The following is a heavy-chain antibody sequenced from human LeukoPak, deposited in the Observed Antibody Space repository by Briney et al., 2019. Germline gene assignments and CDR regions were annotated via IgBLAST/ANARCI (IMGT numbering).Heavy chain of an antibody. D-gene: IGHD2-2*01. CDR1: GFTLSNSW. CDR3: ARDDCSTTPCYAY. Sequence: PGGSLRLSCAASGFTLSNSWIHWVRQAPGKGLVWVSRINSDGSTTTYADSVKGRFTISRDNAKNTLYLQMNGLKAEDTAVYYCARDDCSTTPCYAYWGQGTLVTVSS. V-gene: IGHV3-74*01. J-gene: IGHJ4*02. CDR2: INSDGSTT.